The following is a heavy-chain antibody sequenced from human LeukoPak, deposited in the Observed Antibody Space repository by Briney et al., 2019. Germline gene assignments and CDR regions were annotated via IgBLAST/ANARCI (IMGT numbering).Heavy chain of an antibody. D-gene: IGHD3-22*01. V-gene: IGHV1-69*13. Sequence: ASVKVSCKASGGTFSSYAISWVRQAPGQGLEWMGGIIPIFGTANYAQKFQGRVTITADESTSTAYMELGSLRSEDTAVYYCAPYYYDSSGYYRDCDYWGQGTLVTVSS. CDR3: APYYYDSSGYYRDCDY. CDR1: GGTFSSYA. CDR2: IIPIFGTA. J-gene: IGHJ4*02.